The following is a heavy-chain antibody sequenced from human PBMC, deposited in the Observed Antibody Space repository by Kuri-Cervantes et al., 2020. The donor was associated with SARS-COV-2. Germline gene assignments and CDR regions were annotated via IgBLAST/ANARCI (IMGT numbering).Heavy chain of an antibody. CDR3: AREWTYVDVWRWRAPKKHHYGLDV. CDR2: ISVQNGNT. D-gene: IGHD3-3*01. J-gene: IGHJ6*02. V-gene: IGHV1-18*04. Sequence: ASVKVSCKSAGYNFNSYDISWVRQAPGQGLEWMGWISVQNGNTKYAEKFQGRVSFTTDTSTRTVYMEVRCLRSDDTAVYYCAREWTYVDVWRWRAPKKHHYGLDVWGQGTSVTVSS. CDR1: GYNFNSYD.